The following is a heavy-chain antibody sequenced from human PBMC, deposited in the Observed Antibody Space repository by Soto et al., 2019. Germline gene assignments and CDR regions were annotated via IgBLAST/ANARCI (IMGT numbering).Heavy chain of an antibody. V-gene: IGHV3-48*04. J-gene: IGHJ4*02. CDR3: ARGGRNHPSLNIDY. CDR1: GFIFSSYS. Sequence: GSLRLSCAASGFIFSSYSMNWFRQGPGKGLEWVSYISTKSSTTNYGDSVNGRFTISRDNAKNSLFLQMDNVRVEDTAVYYCARGGRNHPSLNIDYWGQGTLVTVSS. D-gene: IGHD2-2*01. CDR2: ISTKSSTT.